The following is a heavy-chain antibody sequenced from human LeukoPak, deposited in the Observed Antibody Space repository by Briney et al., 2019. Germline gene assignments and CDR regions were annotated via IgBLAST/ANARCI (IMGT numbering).Heavy chain of an antibody. CDR1: GGSISSGGYY. J-gene: IGHJ3*02. Sequence: SQTLSLTCTVSGGSISSGGYYWSWIRQHPGKGLEWIGYIYYSGSTYYNPSLKSRVTISVDTSQNQFSLKLSSVTAADTAVYYCARNDYGGNDAFDIWGQGTMVTVAS. CDR3: ARNDYGGNDAFDI. V-gene: IGHV4-31*03. D-gene: IGHD4-23*01. CDR2: IYYSGST.